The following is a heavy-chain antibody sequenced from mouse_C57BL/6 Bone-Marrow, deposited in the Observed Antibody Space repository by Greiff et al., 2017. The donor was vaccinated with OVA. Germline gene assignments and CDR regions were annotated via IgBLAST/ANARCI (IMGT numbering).Heavy chain of an antibody. J-gene: IGHJ4*01. Sequence: EVQLQQSGPELVKPGASVKISCKASGYTFTDYYMNWVKQSHGKSLEWIGDINPNNGGTSYNQKFKGKATLTVDKSSSTAYMELRSLTSEDSAVYYCARGAYDGYPYYAMDYWGQGTSVTVSS. CDR2: INPNNGGT. D-gene: IGHD2-3*01. CDR3: ARGAYDGYPYYAMDY. V-gene: IGHV1-26*01. CDR1: GYTFTDYY.